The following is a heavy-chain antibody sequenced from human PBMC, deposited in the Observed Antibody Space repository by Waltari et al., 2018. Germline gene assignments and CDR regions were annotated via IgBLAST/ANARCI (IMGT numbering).Heavy chain of an antibody. V-gene: IGHV3-74*03. Sequence: EVELKESGGALVQPGGSLRLSCVTSGFKFSTHWMHWIRQDPGGGLTWVSRINGSGRDTTYADSGQGRFNSSRDNTKSTVYLQMNDLRVDDTGVYFCAKGILMEGATLPDSWGQGTLVTVSS. D-gene: IGHD3-9*01. CDR1: GFKFSTHW. J-gene: IGHJ4*02. CDR3: AKGILMEGATLPDS. CDR2: INGSGRDT.